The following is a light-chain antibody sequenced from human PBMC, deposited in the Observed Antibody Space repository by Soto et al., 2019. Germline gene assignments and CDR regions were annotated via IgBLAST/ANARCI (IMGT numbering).Light chain of an antibody. CDR3: SSYTSSSTYV. J-gene: IGLJ1*01. V-gene: IGLV2-14*01. CDR2: DVS. Sequence: SVLTQPASVSGSPGQSITISCTGTSSDVGGYNYVSWYQQYPGKAPKLMIYDVSNRPSGVSNRFSGSKSGNTASLTISGVQAEDEADYYCSSYTSSSTYVFGTGTKVTVL. CDR1: SSDVGGYNY.